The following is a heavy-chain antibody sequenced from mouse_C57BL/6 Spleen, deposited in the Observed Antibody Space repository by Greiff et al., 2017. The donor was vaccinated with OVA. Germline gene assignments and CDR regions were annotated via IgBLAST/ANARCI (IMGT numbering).Heavy chain of an antibody. CDR1: GYTFTDYN. V-gene: IGHV1-18*01. Sequence: VQLQQSGPELVKPGASVKIPCKASGYTFTDYNMDWVKQSHGKSLEWIGDINPNNGGTIYNQKFKDKATLTVDKSSSTAYMELRSLTSEDTAVYYCARHDFNWYFDVWGTGTTVTVSS. J-gene: IGHJ1*03. CDR2: INPNNGGT. CDR3: ARHDFNWYFDV. D-gene: IGHD2-4*01.